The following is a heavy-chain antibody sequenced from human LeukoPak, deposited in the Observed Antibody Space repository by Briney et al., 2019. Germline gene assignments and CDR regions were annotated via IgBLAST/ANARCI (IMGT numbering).Heavy chain of an antibody. Sequence: ASVKVSCKASGGTFSSYAISWVRQAPGQGLEWMGGIIPIYGTANYAQKFQGRVTITAAESTSTAYMELSSLRSEDTAVYYCARPRGYSYGYGGPLDYWGQGTLVTVSS. CDR1: GGTFSSYA. D-gene: IGHD5-18*01. V-gene: IGHV1-69*13. J-gene: IGHJ4*02. CDR3: ARPRGYSYGYGGPLDY. CDR2: IIPIYGTA.